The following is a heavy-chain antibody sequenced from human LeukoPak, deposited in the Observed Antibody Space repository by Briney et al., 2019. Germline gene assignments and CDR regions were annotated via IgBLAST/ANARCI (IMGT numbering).Heavy chain of an antibody. V-gene: IGHV4-59*01. D-gene: IGHD3/OR15-3a*01. Sequence: KPSETLSLTCSVSGVSISTYYWIWIRQPPAKGLECIGHIYYTGSTYYKPSLESRVTISVDTAKNQISLKLTSVTAADTAVYYCARYEEFSTGYSASSPRHYFGHWGQGTLVTVSS. CDR2: IYYTGST. J-gene: IGHJ4*02. CDR1: GVSISTYY. CDR3: ARYEEFSTGYSASSPRHYFGH.